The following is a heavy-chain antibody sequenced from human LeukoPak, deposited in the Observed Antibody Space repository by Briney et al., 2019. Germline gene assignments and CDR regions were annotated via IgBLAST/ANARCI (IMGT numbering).Heavy chain of an antibody. V-gene: IGHV4-59*08. CDR3: ARHRQGIAAAGSPFDY. CDR1: GGSISSYY. D-gene: IGHD6-13*01. CDR2: IYYSGST. Sequence: PSETLSLTCTVSGGSISSYYWSWIRQPPGKGLEWIGYIYYSGSTNYNPSLKSRVTISVDTSKNQFSLKLSSVTAADTAVYYCARHRQGIAAAGSPFDYWGQGTLVTVSS. J-gene: IGHJ4*02.